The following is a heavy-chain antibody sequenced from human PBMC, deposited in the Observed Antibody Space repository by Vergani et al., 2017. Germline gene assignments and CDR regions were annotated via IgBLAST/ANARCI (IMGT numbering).Heavy chain of an antibody. Sequence: QVQLVQSGAEVGKPGASVKISCKASGYTFTAYYIHWVRQAPEQGLEWVGVISPDGFSTFYAQKFQGRVTITADESTSTAYMELSSLRSEDTAVYYCARGGSGSFGYFDYWGQGTLVTVSS. CDR1: GYTFTAYY. J-gene: IGHJ4*02. CDR2: ISPDGFST. D-gene: IGHD1-26*01. V-gene: IGHV1-46*01. CDR3: ARGGSGSFGYFDY.